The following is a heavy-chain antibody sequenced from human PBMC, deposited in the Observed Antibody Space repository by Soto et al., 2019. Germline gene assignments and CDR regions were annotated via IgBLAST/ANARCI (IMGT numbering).Heavy chain of an antibody. CDR3: VQQAISYTLDV. V-gene: IGHV4-4*02. Sequence: QVQLQESGPGLVKPSGTLSLTCAVSGVSIRSHHWWSWVRQTPGKGLEWIAEIYHGGGTNYNPSRKSRATISTDESKNQLSLKVNAVSAADTARYYCVQQAISYTLDVWGQGTTVTVSS. J-gene: IGHJ6*02. CDR1: GVSIRSHHW. D-gene: IGHD1-1*01. CDR2: IYHGGGT.